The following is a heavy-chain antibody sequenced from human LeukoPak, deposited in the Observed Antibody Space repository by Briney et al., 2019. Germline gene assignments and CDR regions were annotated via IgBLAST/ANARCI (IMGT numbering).Heavy chain of an antibody. Sequence: GGSLRLSCAASGFTFSSYWMHWVRQAPGKGLVWVSRINSDGSSTSYADSVKGRFTISRDNAKNTLYLQMNSLRAEDTAVYYCARSFYWTYGVDVWGQGTTVTVSS. D-gene: IGHD2/OR15-2a*01. CDR2: INSDGSST. J-gene: IGHJ6*02. V-gene: IGHV3-74*01. CDR3: ARSFYWTYGVDV. CDR1: GFTFSSYW.